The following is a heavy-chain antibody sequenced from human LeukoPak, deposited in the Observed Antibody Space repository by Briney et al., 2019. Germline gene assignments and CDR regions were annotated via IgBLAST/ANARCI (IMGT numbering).Heavy chain of an antibody. CDR3: AKVSIAVAQSYYYGMDV. CDR2: LSYDGSNK. J-gene: IGHJ6*02. Sequence: PGGSLRCSSAASAFTVNSYGLHWLRQGPGMGLEGGAVLSYDGSNKYYADSVKGRFTISRDNSKNTLYLQMNSLRAEDTAVYYCAKVSIAVAQSYYYGMDVWGQGTTVTVSS. V-gene: IGHV3-30*18. CDR1: AFTVNSYG. D-gene: IGHD6-19*01.